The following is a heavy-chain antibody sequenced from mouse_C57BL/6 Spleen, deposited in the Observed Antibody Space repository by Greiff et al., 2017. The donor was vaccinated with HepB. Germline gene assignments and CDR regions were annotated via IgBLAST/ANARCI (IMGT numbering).Heavy chain of an antibody. J-gene: IGHJ1*03. CDR3: ARGGGSSHWYFDV. Sequence: QVQLQQPGAELVKPGASVKLSCKASGYTFTSYWMHWVKQRPGQGLEWIGMIHPYSGSTNYNEKFKSKATLTVDKSSSTAYMQLSSLTSEDSAVYYCARGGGSSHWYFDVWGTGTTVTVSS. D-gene: IGHD1-1*01. CDR2: IHPYSGST. V-gene: IGHV1-64*01. CDR1: GYTFTSYW.